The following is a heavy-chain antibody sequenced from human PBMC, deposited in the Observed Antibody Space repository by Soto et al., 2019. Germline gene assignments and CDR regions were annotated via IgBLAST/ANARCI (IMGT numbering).Heavy chain of an antibody. CDR3: ARDLAADTAMVPG. Sequence: QVQLVESGGGVVQPGRSLRLSCAASGFTFSSYGMHWVRQAPGKGLEWVAVIWYDGSNKYYADSVKGRFTISRDNSKNTLYLQMNSLRAEDTAVYYCARDLAADTAMVPGWGQGTLVTVSS. CDR1: GFTFSSYG. V-gene: IGHV3-33*01. D-gene: IGHD5-18*01. CDR2: IWYDGSNK. J-gene: IGHJ4*02.